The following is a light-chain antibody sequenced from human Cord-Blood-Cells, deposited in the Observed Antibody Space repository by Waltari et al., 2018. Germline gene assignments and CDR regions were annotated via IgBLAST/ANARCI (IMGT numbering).Light chain of an antibody. CDR1: SSAVGGYHY. CDR2: DVS. CDR3: SSYAGSNNFVV. J-gene: IGLJ2*01. V-gene: IGLV2-8*01. Sequence: QSALTQPPSASGSPGPLVPISCPGTSSAVGGYHYVVSYQQHPGKAPKLMFYDVSKRPSGVPDRFSGSKSGNTASLTVSGLQAEDEAEYYCSSYAGSNNFVVFGGGTKLTVL.